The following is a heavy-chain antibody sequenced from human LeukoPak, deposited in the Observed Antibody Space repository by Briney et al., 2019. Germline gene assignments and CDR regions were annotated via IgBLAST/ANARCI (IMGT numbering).Heavy chain of an antibody. D-gene: IGHD6-19*01. Sequence: PSETLSLTCTVSGYSISSGYYWGWIRQPPGKGLEWIGSIYHSGSTYYNPSLKSRVTISVDTSKNQFSLKLSSVTAADTAVYYCARHQSSGWKEYYFDYWGQGTLVTVSS. CDR2: IYHSGST. J-gene: IGHJ4*02. CDR1: GYSISSGYY. V-gene: IGHV4-38-2*02. CDR3: ARHQSSGWKEYYFDY.